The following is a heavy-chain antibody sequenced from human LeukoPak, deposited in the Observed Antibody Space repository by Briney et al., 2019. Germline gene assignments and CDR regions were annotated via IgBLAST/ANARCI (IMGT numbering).Heavy chain of an antibody. Sequence: SETLSLTCTVSGGSMSPYHWGWIRQPPGKGLEWTGYIYYSGSTNYNPSLKSRVTISVDTSKNQFSLKLSSVTAADTAVYYCARHLPDDPALDYWGQGTLVTVSS. V-gene: IGHV4-59*08. D-gene: IGHD1-1*01. J-gene: IGHJ4*02. CDR2: IYYSGST. CDR1: GGSMSPYH. CDR3: ARHLPDDPALDY.